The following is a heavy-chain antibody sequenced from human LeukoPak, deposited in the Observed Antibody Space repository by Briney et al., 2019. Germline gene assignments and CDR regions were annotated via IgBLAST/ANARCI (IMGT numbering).Heavy chain of an antibody. J-gene: IGHJ4*02. D-gene: IGHD5-18*01. Sequence: ASVKVSCKASGYTFTSYGISWVRQAPGQGLEWMGIINPSGGSSNYAQKFQGRVTMTRDTSTSTVYMELSSLRSEDTAVYYCAREIGPRQLHLWGSAFDYWGQGTLVTVSS. CDR3: AREIGPRQLHLWGSAFDY. CDR2: INPSGGSS. CDR1: GYTFTSYG. V-gene: IGHV1-46*01.